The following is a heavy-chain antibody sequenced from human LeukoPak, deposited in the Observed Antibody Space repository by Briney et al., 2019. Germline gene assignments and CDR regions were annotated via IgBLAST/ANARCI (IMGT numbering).Heavy chain of an antibody. CDR2: IWYDGSNK. D-gene: IGHD6-19*01. Sequence: PGGSLRLSCAASGFTFSSYGMHWVRQAPGKGLEWVAVIWYDGSNKYYADSVKGRFTISRDNSKNTLYLQMNSLRAEDTAVYYCAKEQSVAGFDYWGQGTLVTVPS. CDR1: GFTFSSYG. J-gene: IGHJ4*02. V-gene: IGHV3-33*06. CDR3: AKEQSVAGFDY.